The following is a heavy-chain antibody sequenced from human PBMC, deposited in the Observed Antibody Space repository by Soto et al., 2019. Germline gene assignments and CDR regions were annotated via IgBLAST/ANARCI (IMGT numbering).Heavy chain of an antibody. CDR2: FDPEDGET. CDR1: GYTLTELS. J-gene: IGHJ4*02. D-gene: IGHD3-22*01. Sequence: VASVKVSCKVSGYTLTELSMHWVRQAPGKGLEWMGGFDPEDGETIYAQKFQGRVTMTEDTSTDTAYMELSSLRSEDTAVYYCATNGHRPYYYDSSGRNYFDYWGQGTLVTVSS. V-gene: IGHV1-24*01. CDR3: ATNGHRPYYYDSSGRNYFDY.